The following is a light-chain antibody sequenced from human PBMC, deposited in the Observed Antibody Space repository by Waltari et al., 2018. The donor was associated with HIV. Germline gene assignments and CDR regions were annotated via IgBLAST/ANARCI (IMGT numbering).Light chain of an antibody. CDR1: SSAVGDYNY. Sequence: QSALTQPASVSGSPGQSITISCTGASSAVGDYNYVSWYQQHPGKAPKLMIYDVSNRPSGVSNRFSGSKSGNTASLTISGLQAEDEADYYCSSYTGSSTLGVFGTGTRVTVL. CDR2: DVS. J-gene: IGLJ1*01. CDR3: SSYTGSSTLGV. V-gene: IGLV2-14*03.